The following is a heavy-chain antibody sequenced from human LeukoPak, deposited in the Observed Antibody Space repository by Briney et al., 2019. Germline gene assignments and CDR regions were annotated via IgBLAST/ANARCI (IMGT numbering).Heavy chain of an antibody. V-gene: IGHV1-46*01. Sequence: PGGSLRLSCAASGYTFTSYYMHWVRQAPGQGLEWMGIINPSGGSTSYAQKFQGRVTMIRDTSTSTVYMELSSLRSEDTAVYYCARDVAGAVVVVAANWFDPWGQGTLVTVSS. CDR3: ARDVAGAVVVVAANWFDP. CDR1: GYTFTSYY. CDR2: INPSGGST. J-gene: IGHJ5*02. D-gene: IGHD2-15*01.